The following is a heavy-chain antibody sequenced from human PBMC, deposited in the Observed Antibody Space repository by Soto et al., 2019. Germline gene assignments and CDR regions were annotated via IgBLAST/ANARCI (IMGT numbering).Heavy chain of an antibody. CDR1: GFSLSNARMG. CDR2: IFSNDEK. V-gene: IGHV2-26*01. CDR3: ARMGSDSSSWYDY. J-gene: IGHJ4*02. Sequence: QVTLKESGPVLVKPTETLTLTCTVSGFSLSNARMGVSWIRQPPGKALEWLAHIFSNDEKSYSTSLKSRLTISKDTSKSQVVLTMTNMDPVDTATYYCARMGSDSSSWYDYWGQGTLVTVSS. D-gene: IGHD6-13*01.